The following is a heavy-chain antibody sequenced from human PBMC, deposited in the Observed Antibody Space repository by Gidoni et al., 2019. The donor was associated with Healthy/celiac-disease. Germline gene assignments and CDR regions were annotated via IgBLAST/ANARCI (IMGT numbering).Heavy chain of an antibody. Sequence: QVQLQESGPGLVKPSETLSLTCTVSGGSISSYYWSWIRQPAGKGLEWIGRIYTSGSTNYNPSLKSRVTMSVDTSKNQFSLKLSSVTAADTAVYYCARGRHTVLMVYATDFDYWGQGTLVTVSS. J-gene: IGHJ4*02. CDR3: ARGRHTVLMVYATDFDY. CDR1: GGSISSYY. CDR2: IYTSGST. V-gene: IGHV4-4*07. D-gene: IGHD2-8*01.